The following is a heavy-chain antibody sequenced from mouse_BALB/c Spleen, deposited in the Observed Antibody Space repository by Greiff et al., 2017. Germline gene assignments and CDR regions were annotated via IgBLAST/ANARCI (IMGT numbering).Heavy chain of an antibody. CDR3: ARTYYRYAWFAY. J-gene: IGHJ3*01. V-gene: IGHV1-18*01. CDR1: GYTFTDYN. CDR2: INPNNGGT. Sequence: EVQLQQSGPELMKPGASVKISCKASGYTFTDYNMDWVKQSHGKSLEWIGDINPNNGGTIYNQKFKGKATLTVDKSSSTAYMELRSLTSEDTAVYYCARTYYRYAWFAYWGQGTLVTVSA. D-gene: IGHD2-14*01.